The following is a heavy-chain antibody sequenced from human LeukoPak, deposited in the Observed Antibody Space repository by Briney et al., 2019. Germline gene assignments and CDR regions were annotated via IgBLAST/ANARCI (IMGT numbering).Heavy chain of an antibody. D-gene: IGHD5-12*01. J-gene: IGHJ4*02. CDR2: TYYRSKWYN. CDR3: ARAKGSGYDYYFDY. CDR1: GDSVSINSAA. V-gene: IGHV6-1*01. Sequence: SQTLSLTFAISGDSVSINSAAWNWIRQSPSRGLEWLGRTYYRSKWYNDYAVSVTSRITINPDTSTNQFSLQLNSVTPEDTAVYYCARAKGSGYDYYFDYWGQGTLVTVSS.